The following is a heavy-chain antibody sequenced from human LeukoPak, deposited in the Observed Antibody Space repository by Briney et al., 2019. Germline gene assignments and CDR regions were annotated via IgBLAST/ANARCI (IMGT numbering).Heavy chain of an antibody. Sequence: GGSLRLSCAASGFTVTSNWIHWVRQAPGKGLVWVSRIDDAGSGTSYADSVKGRFTISRDTAKNTVYLQMNSLRVDDTAVYYCATVFDLWGQGTLITVSS. CDR1: GFTVTSNW. CDR3: ATVFDL. J-gene: IGHJ4*02. V-gene: IGHV3-74*01. CDR2: IDDAGSGT.